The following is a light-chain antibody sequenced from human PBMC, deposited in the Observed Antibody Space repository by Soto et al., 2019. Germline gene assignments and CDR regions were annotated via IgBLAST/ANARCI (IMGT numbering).Light chain of an antibody. V-gene: IGLV2-14*03. J-gene: IGLJ2*01. Sequence: QSALTQPASVSGSPGQSITISCAGTSSDVGGYNYVSWYQQHPGKAPKLIIHDVSNRPSGISNRFSGSKSGNTASLTISGLQAEDEADYFCCSYTSGSTLVVFGRGTKVTVL. CDR2: DVS. CDR3: CSYTSGSTLVV. CDR1: SSDVGGYNY.